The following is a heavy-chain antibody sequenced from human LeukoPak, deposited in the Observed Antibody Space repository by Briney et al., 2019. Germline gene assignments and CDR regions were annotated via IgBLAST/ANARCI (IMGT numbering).Heavy chain of an antibody. V-gene: IGHV4-34*01. CDR3: ARHLSALGLRLGELSLYPYYFDY. Sequence: SETLSLTCAVYGGSFSGYYWSWIRQPPGKGLEWIGEINHSGRSNYNPSLKSRVTISLDTSKNQFSLKLSSVTAADTAVYYCARHLSALGLRLGELSLYPYYFDYWGQGTLVTVSS. CDR2: INHSGRS. CDR1: GGSFSGYY. J-gene: IGHJ4*02. D-gene: IGHD3-16*02.